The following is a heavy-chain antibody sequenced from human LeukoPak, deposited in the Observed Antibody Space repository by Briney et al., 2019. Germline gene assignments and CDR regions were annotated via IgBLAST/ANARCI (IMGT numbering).Heavy chain of an antibody. V-gene: IGHV4-59*12. CDR2: VSDSGST. J-gene: IGHJ6*03. Sequence: SETLSLTCTVSGGSISSYYWSWIRQPPGKGLEWIGYVSDSGSTNYNPSLNSRVTISLDTSKNQFSLKLSSVTAADTAVYYCARDRPSATRNYYYYMDVWGKGTTVTISS. CDR1: GGSISSYY. D-gene: IGHD2-15*01. CDR3: ARDRPSATRNYYYYMDV.